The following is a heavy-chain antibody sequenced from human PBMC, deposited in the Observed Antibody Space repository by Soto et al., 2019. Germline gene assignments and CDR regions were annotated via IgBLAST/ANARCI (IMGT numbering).Heavy chain of an antibody. CDR1: GGSISSSSYS. CDR3: ARGRITMVRGVTNDDFDY. D-gene: IGHD3-10*01. CDR2: IYYSGST. V-gene: IGHV4-31*03. Sequence: TLSLTCTVSGGSISSSSYSSSCIRQHPGKGLEWIGYIYYSGSTYYNPSLKSRVTISVDTSKNQFSLKLSSVTAADAAVYYCARGRITMVRGVTNDDFDYWGQGILVTGSS. J-gene: IGHJ4*02.